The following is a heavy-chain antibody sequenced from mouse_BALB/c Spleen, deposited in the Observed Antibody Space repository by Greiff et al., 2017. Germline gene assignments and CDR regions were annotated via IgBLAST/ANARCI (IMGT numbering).Heavy chain of an antibody. D-gene: IGHD4-1*01. CDR2: ISYSGST. Sequence: EVKLVESGPGLVKPSQSLSLTCTVTGYSITSDYAWNWIRQFPGNKLEWMGYISYSGSTSYNPSLKSRISITRDTSKNQFFLQLNSVTTEDTATYYCARNWDWFAYWGQGTLVTVSA. V-gene: IGHV3-2*02. J-gene: IGHJ3*01. CDR3: ARNWDWFAY. CDR1: GYSITSDYA.